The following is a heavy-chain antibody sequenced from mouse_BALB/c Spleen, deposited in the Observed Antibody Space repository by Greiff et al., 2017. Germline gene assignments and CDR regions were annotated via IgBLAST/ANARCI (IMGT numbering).Heavy chain of an antibody. Sequence: EVMLVESGGGLVQPGGSMKLSCVASGFTFSNYWMNWVRQSPEKGLEWVAEIRLKSNNYATHYAESVKGRFTISRDDSKSSVYLQMNNLRAEDTGIYYCTRTCYYAMDYWGQGTSVTVSS. J-gene: IGHJ4*01. CDR3: TRTCYYAMDY. CDR1: GFTFSNYW. V-gene: IGHV6-6*02. CDR2: IRLKSNNYAT.